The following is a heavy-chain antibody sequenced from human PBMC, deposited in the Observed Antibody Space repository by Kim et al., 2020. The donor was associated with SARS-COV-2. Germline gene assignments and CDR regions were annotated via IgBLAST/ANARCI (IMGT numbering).Heavy chain of an antibody. CDR1: GFTFSSYG. V-gene: IGHV3-30*18. D-gene: IGHD1-26*01. CDR3: AKEVRIVGAIWYFDL. CDR2: ISYDGSNK. Sequence: GGSLRLSCAASGFTFSSYGMHWVRQAPGKGLEWVAVISYDGSNKYYADSVKGRFTISRDNSKNTLYLQMNSLRAEDTAVYYCAKEVRIVGAIWYFDLWGRGTLVTVSS. J-gene: IGHJ2*01.